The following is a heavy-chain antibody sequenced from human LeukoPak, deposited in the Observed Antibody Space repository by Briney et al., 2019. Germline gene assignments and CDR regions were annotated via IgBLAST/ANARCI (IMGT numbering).Heavy chain of an antibody. Sequence: PGGSLRLSCAASGFTFSDYTMNWVRQAPGKGLEWVSSISPSSSYMYYADSVKGRFTISRDNTKNSLYLQVNSLRAEDTAVYYCAKIPRGGYMDVWGKGTTVTVSS. CDR2: ISPSSSYM. CDR1: GFTFSDYT. J-gene: IGHJ6*03. D-gene: IGHD2-15*01. CDR3: AKIPRGGYMDV. V-gene: IGHV3-21*04.